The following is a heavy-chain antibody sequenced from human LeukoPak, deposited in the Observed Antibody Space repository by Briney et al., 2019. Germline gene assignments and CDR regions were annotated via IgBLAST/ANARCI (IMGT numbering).Heavy chain of an antibody. V-gene: IGHV3-7*01. D-gene: IGHD5-12*01. J-gene: IGHJ4*02. CDR2: INQGGSVQ. CDR3: ARVEYSGWNLEY. CDR1: GFTFRSYW. Sequence: GGSPRLSCAASGFTFRSYWMSWVRQAPGKGLEWVANINQGGSVQYYMDSVKGRFTISRDDAKNSLYVQMSSLRDEDTAVYYCARVEYSGWNLEYWGQGTLVTVSS.